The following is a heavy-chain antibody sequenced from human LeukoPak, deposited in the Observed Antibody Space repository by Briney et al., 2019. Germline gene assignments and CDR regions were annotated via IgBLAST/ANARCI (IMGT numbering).Heavy chain of an antibody. Sequence: SETLSLTCTVSGGSISSSSYYRGWIRQPPGKGLEWIGSIYYSGSTYYNPSPKSRVTISVDTSKNQFSLKLSSVTAADTAVYYCARQRGDGYNSYDAFDIWGQGTMVTVSS. D-gene: IGHD5-24*01. CDR1: GGSISSSSYY. CDR2: IYYSGST. CDR3: ARQRGDGYNSYDAFDI. J-gene: IGHJ3*02. V-gene: IGHV4-39*01.